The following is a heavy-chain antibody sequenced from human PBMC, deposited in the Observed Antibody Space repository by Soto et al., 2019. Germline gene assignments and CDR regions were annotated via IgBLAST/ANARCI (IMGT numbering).Heavy chain of an antibody. CDR2: ISVDKGNT. D-gene: IGHD2-21*01. Sequence: ASVKVSCKASGYSFTSNGISWVRQAPGQGLEWMGWISVDKGNTNYAQKLQGRVTMTRDTSTSTVYMELRSLRSEDTAVYYCAREGLCGGDCYSAFDIWGQGTMVTVSS. CDR3: AREGLCGGDCYSAFDI. CDR1: GYSFTSNG. V-gene: IGHV1-18*01. J-gene: IGHJ3*02.